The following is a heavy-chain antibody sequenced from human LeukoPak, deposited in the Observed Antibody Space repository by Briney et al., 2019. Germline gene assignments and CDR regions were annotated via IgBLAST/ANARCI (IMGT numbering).Heavy chain of an antibody. CDR1: GFTFDDYA. D-gene: IGHD6-13*01. CDR3: AKGGYSSSWYYFDY. Sequence: GGSLRLSCAASGFTFDDYAMHWVRQAPGKGLEWVSGISWNSGSIGYADSVKGRFTISRDNAKNSLHLQMNSLRAEDMALYYCAKGGYSSSWYYFDYWGQGTLVTVSS. CDR2: ISWNSGSI. V-gene: IGHV3-9*03. J-gene: IGHJ4*02.